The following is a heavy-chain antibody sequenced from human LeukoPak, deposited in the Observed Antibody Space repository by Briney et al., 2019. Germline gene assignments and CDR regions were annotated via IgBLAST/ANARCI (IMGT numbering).Heavy chain of an antibody. J-gene: IGHJ4*02. D-gene: IGHD1-14*01. CDR1: GGSISSYY. Sequence: SETLSLTCTASGGSISSYYWSWIRQPPGKGLEWIGYIHYSGSTNYNPSLKSRVTISEDTSKNQFSLKLSSVTAADTAVYYCARSGEPDDSLEYWGQGTLVTVSS. CDR2: IHYSGST. CDR3: ARSGEPDDSLEY. V-gene: IGHV4-59*08.